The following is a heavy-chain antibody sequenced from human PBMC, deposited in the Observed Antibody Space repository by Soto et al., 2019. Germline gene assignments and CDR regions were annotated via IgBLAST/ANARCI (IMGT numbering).Heavy chain of an antibody. CDR2: INPSGGST. CDR3: ARIWSGPTSYWYYGMDV. CDR1: GYTFTSYY. D-gene: IGHD3-3*01. Sequence: ASVKVSCKASGYTFTSYYMHWVRQAPGQGLEWMGIINPSGGSTSYAQKFQGRVTMTRDTSTSTVYMELSSLRSEDTAVYYCARIWSGPTSYWYYGMDVWGQGTTVTVSS. J-gene: IGHJ6*02. V-gene: IGHV1-46*01.